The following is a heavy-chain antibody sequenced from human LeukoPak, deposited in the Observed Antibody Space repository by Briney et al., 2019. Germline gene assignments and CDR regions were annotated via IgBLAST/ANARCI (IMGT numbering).Heavy chain of an antibody. D-gene: IGHD1-26*01. CDR3: ARLRRVGAAPFDY. V-gene: IGHV4-39*01. CDR2: IYYSGST. CDR1: GGSISRSSYY. J-gene: IGHJ4*02. Sequence: SETLSLTCTVSGGSISRSSYYWGWIRQPPGKGLEWIGSIYYSGSTYYDPSLKSRVTISVDTSKNQFSLKLSSVTAADTAVYYCARLRRVGAAPFDYWGQGTLVTVSS.